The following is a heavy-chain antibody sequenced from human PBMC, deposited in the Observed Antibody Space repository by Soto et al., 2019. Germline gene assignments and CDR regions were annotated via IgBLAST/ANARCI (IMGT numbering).Heavy chain of an antibody. Sequence: GGSLRLSCAASGFTFRSYAIHWVRQAPGKGLEWVADVSFDGSHKTYAVPVRGRFTLSRDNSKKTVYLQMNSLRAEDTAVYYCAKLGDAVSGFFDFWGQGTQVTVSS. CDR1: GFTFRSYA. CDR3: AKLGDAVSGFFDF. V-gene: IGHV3-30*18. CDR2: VSFDGSHK. D-gene: IGHD3-3*01. J-gene: IGHJ5*01.